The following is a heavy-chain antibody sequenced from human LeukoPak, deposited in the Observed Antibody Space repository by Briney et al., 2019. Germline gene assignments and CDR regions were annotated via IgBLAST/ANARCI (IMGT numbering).Heavy chain of an antibody. CDR2: IYHSGST. CDR3: ARGTTTTPFDY. D-gene: IGHD4-17*01. V-gene: IGHV4-38-2*02. CDR1: GYSISSGYY. Sequence: SSETLSLTCTVSGYSISSGYYWGWIRQPPGKGLEWIGSIYHSGSTYYSPSLKSRVTISVDTSKNQFSLKLSSVTAADTAVYYCARGTTTTPFDYWGQGTLVTVSS. J-gene: IGHJ4*02.